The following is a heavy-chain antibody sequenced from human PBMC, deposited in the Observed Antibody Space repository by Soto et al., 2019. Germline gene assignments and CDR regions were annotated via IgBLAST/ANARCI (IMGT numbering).Heavy chain of an antibody. Sequence: GGSLRLSCAASGFTVSSNYMSWVRQAPGKGLEWVSVIYSGGSTYYADSVKGRFTISRDNSKNTLYLQMNSLRAEDTAVYYCARSPLHNDSSGYYSFDYWGQGTLVTVSS. V-gene: IGHV3-53*01. CDR2: IYSGGST. CDR3: ARSPLHNDSSGYYSFDY. J-gene: IGHJ4*02. D-gene: IGHD3-22*01. CDR1: GFTVSSNY.